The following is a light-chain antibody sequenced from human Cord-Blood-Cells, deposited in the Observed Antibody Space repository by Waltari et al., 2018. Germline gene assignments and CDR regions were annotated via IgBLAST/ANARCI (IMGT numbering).Light chain of an antibody. V-gene: IGLV2-23*03. Sequence: QSALTQPASVSGSPGQSITIPCTGTSRDVGSYNLVSWYQQHPGKAPKPMIYEGSKRPSGVSNRFSGSKSGNTASLTISGLQAEDEADYYCCSYAGSSTFVFGGGTKLTVL. CDR2: EGS. CDR1: SRDVGSYNL. CDR3: CSYAGSSTFV. J-gene: IGLJ3*02.